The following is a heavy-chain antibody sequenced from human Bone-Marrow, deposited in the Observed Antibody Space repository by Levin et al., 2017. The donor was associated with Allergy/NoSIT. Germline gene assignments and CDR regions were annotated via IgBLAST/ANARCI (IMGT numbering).Heavy chain of an antibody. J-gene: IGHJ3*01. CDR2: IDPSDSYT. CDR1: GYTFTDYW. V-gene: IGHV5-10-1*01. CDR3: ARLGDIQVDQRTQTHDPFDL. D-gene: IGHD3-16*01. Sequence: KVSCTVSGYTFTDYWITWVRQMPGKGLEWMGRIDPSDSYTNYSPSFEGHVTISSNTSVSAVFLQWTSLHASATAIYYCARLGDIQVDQRTQTHDPFDLWGLGTVVTVSS.